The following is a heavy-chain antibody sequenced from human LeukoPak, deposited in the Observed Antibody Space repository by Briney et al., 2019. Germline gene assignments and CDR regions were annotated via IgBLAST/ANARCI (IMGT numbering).Heavy chain of an antibody. CDR2: IYYSGTT. CDR1: GGSISTGGYH. V-gene: IGHV4-31*03. D-gene: IGHD3-3*01. J-gene: IGHJ6*03. CDR3: ARAIETYYDDWIGTYYMDV. Sequence: SETLSLTCTVSGGSISTGGYHWSWIRQHPGTGLEWIGYIYYSGTTYYNPSLKSRLTISVDTSKNQFSLKLSSVTAADTAVYYCARAIETYYDDWIGTYYMDVWGKGTTVT.